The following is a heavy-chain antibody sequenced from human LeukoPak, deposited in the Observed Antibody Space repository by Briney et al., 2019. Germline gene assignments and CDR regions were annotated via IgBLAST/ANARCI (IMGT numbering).Heavy chain of an antibody. V-gene: IGHV4-59*08. Sequence: SETLSLTCTVSGGSISSYYWSWIRQPPGKGLEWIGYIYYSGSTNYNPSLKSRVTISVDTSKNQFSLKLSSVTAADTAVYYCASVPSTLGPFDYWGQGTLVTVSS. J-gene: IGHJ4*02. D-gene: IGHD1-26*01. CDR2: IYYSGST. CDR3: ASVPSTLGPFDY. CDR1: GGSISSYY.